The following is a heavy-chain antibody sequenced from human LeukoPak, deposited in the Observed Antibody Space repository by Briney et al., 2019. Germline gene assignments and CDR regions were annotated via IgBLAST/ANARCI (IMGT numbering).Heavy chain of an antibody. CDR1: GGTFSSYA. CDR3: AGGGHDFWSGPNGDYYYMDV. J-gene: IGHJ6*03. CDR2: IIPIFGTA. V-gene: IGHV1-69*05. D-gene: IGHD3-3*01. Sequence: GASVKVSCKASGGTFSSYAISWVRQAPGQGLEWMGGIIPIFGTANYAQKFQGRVTITTDESTSTAYMELSSLRSEDTAVYYCAGGGHDFWSGPNGDYYYMDVWGKGTTVTVSS.